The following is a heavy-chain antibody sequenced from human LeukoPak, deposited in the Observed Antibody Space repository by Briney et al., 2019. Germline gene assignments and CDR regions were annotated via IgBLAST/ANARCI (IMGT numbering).Heavy chain of an antibody. V-gene: IGHV4-34*01. J-gene: IGHJ6*02. CDR3: ARDRVVVVAAMVIYYGMDV. CDR1: GGSFSGYY. Sequence: SETLSLTCAVYGGSFSGYYWSWIRQPPGKGLEWIGEINHSGSTIYNPSLKSRVTISVDTSKNQFSLKLSSVTAADTAVYYCARDRVVVVAAMVIYYGMDVWGQGTTVTVSS. CDR2: INHSGST. D-gene: IGHD2-15*01.